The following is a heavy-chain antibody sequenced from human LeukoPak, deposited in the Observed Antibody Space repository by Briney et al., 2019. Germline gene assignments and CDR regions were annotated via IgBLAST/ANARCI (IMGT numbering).Heavy chain of an antibody. D-gene: IGHD6-6*01. V-gene: IGHV4-59*02. CDR3: ARVPSLGPAPYFDY. CDR2: IYYSGST. J-gene: IGHJ4*02. Sequence: SETLSLTCTVSSGSVNSYYWSWIRQPPGKGLEWIGYIYYSGSTNYNPSLKSRVTISVDTSKNQFSLKLSSVTAADTAVYYCARVPSLGPAPYFDYWGQGTLVTVSS. CDR1: SGSVNSYY.